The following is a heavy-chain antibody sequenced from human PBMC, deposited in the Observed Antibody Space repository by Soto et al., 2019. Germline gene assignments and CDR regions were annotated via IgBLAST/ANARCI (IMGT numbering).Heavy chain of an antibody. D-gene: IGHD3-3*01. Sequence: PSETLSLTCTVSGGSISSGGYYWSWIRQHPGKGLEWIGYIYYSGSTYYNPSLKSRVTISVDTSKNQFSLKLSSVTAADTAVYYCARDETYYDFWSGTYYYYMDVWGKGTTVTVSS. CDR3: ARDETYYDFWSGTYYYYMDV. V-gene: IGHV4-31*03. CDR2: IYYSGST. CDR1: GGSISSGGYY. J-gene: IGHJ6*03.